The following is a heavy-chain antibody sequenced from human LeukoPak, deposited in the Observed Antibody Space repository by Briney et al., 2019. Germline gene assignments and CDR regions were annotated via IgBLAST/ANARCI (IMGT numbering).Heavy chain of an antibody. D-gene: IGHD3-10*01. V-gene: IGHV3-74*01. CDR2: INSDWSST. CDR1: GFTFSSYW. Sequence: GGSLRLSCAASGFTFSSYWMHWVRQAPGKGLVWVSRINSDWSSTSYADSVKGRFTISRDNAKNALYLQMNSLRAEDTAVYYCASTMVRGVPWGQGTLVTVSS. J-gene: IGHJ5*02. CDR3: ASTMVRGVP.